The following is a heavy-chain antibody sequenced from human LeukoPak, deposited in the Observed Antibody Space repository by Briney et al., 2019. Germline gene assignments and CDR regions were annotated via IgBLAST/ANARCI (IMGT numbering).Heavy chain of an antibody. CDR2: ISYDGSIK. CDR3: AKDQGNLGYDY. V-gene: IGHV3-30*18. CDR1: GFTFSGYG. D-gene: IGHD5-18*01. J-gene: IGHJ4*02. Sequence: GGSLRLSCAASGFTFSGYGMHWVRQAPGKGLEWVALISYDGSIKYYADSGKGRFTISRDNSKNTLYLQMNSLRVEDTAVYYCAKDQGNLGYDYWGQGTLVTVSS.